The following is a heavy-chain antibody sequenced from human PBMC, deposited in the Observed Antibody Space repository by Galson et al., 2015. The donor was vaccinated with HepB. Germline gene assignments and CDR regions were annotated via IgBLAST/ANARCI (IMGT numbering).Heavy chain of an antibody. J-gene: IGHJ6*02. D-gene: IGHD1-26*01. CDR3: ARDDSGSYRYGMDV. Sequence: VKVSCKASGYTFSRHGINWVRQAPGQGLEWMGWINTNTGNPTYAQGFTGRFVFSLDTSVRTAYVQITSLKTEDTAVYYCARDDSGSYRYGMDVWGQGTTVIVS. CDR2: INTNTGNP. V-gene: IGHV7-4-1*02. CDR1: GYTFSRHG.